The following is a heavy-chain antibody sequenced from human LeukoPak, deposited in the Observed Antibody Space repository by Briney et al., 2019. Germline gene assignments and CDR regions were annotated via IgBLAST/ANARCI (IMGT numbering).Heavy chain of an antibody. CDR3: ARQLALRYFDWMYYFDY. CDR1: GVSISSSSYY. D-gene: IGHD3-9*01. J-gene: IGHJ4*02. CDR2: IYYSGST. V-gene: IGHV4-39*01. Sequence: PSETLSLTCTVSGVSISSSSYYWGWIRQPPGKGLEWIGSIYYSGSTYYNPSLKSRVTISVDTSKNQFSLKLSSVTAADTAVYYCARQLALRYFDWMYYFDYWGQGTLVTVSS.